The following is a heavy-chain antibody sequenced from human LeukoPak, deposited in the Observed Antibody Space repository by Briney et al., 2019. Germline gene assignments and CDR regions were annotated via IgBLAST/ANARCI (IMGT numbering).Heavy chain of an antibody. CDR3: ARSLYCSSVNCPTQTWFDP. CDR2: IYYSGST. J-gene: IGHJ5*02. D-gene: IGHD2-2*01. Sequence: PSKTLSLSCTVTGGSMSNFYWTWIRQPPGKGLEWIANIYYSGSTNYNPSLKSRVTMSIDTSKNQFSLKLSSVIAADTAVYYCARSLYCSSVNCPTQTWFDPWGQGTLVSVSS. CDR1: GGSMSNFY. V-gene: IGHV4-59*08.